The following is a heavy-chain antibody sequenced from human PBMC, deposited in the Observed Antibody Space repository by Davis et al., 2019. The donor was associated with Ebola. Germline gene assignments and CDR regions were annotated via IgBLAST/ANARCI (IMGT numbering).Heavy chain of an antibody. D-gene: IGHD3-22*01. V-gene: IGHV3-30*18. CDR2: ISHDGGYT. J-gene: IGHJ4*02. CDR3: AKDVGTYQYDSSGYLNY. CDR1: GFTFRTYG. Sequence: PGGSLRLSCVGSGFTFRTYGMHWVRQAPGKGLEWVAVISHDGGYTHYAESGKGRFTISRDNSKNTVYLQMDSLRAEDSALYYCAKDVGTYQYDSSGYLNYWGQGTLVTVSS.